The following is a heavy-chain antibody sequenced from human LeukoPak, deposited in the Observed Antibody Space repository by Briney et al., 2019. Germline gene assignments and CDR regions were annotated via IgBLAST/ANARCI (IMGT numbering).Heavy chain of an antibody. Sequence: SETLSLTCSVSGGSISSRNYYWAWIRQPPGKGLEWLGSIYYSGSTYYNPSLRFRLTISVDTSKNQFSLKLRSVTAADTAVYYCARTYYNTLTGYYRDRFDPWGQGTLVTVSS. CDR2: IYYSGST. J-gene: IGHJ5*02. V-gene: IGHV4-39*01. D-gene: IGHD3-9*01. CDR3: ARTYYNTLTGYYRDRFDP. CDR1: GGSISSRNYY.